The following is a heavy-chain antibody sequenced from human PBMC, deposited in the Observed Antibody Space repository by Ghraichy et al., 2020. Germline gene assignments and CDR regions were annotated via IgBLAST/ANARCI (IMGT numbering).Heavy chain of an antibody. CDR2: ISYDGSNK. CDR1: GFTFSSYA. Sequence: GGSLRLSCAASGFTFSSYAMHWVRQAPGKGLEWVAVISYDGSNKYYADSVKGRFTISRDNSKNTLYLQMNSLRAEDTAVYYCASLPGIAVAGPDYWGQGTLVTVSS. V-gene: IGHV3-30*04. CDR3: ASLPGIAVAGPDY. J-gene: IGHJ4*02. D-gene: IGHD6-19*01.